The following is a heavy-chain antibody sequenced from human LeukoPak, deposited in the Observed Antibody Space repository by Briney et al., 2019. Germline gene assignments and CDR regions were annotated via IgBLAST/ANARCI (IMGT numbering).Heavy chain of an antibody. CDR3: SRPGDGYRSSPFDD. CDR1: GYRFSSYW. V-gene: IGHV5-51*01. CDR2: IYPGDSDT. D-gene: IGHD5-24*01. Sequence: GESLKISCKGSGYRFSSYWIGWVRQMPGKGLEWMGIIYPGDSDTRYSPSIQGQVTISADKSISTAYLQWSSLKASDRAMYYCSRPGDGYRSSPFDDWGQGTLVTVSS. J-gene: IGHJ4*02.